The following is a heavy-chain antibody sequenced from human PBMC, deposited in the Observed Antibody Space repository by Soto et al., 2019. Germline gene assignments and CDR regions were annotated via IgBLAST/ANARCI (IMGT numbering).Heavy chain of an antibody. CDR1: GFTFDDYA. J-gene: IGHJ4*02. CDR2: ISWNSGSI. CDR3: AKGHYDILTGAQEFDY. Sequence: DVQLVESGGGLVQPGRSLRLSCAASGFTFDDYAMHWVRQAPGKGLEWVSGISWNSGSIGYADSVKGRFTISRDNAKNSLYLQMNSLRAEDTALYYCAKGHYDILTGAQEFDYWGQGTLVTVSS. V-gene: IGHV3-9*01. D-gene: IGHD3-9*01.